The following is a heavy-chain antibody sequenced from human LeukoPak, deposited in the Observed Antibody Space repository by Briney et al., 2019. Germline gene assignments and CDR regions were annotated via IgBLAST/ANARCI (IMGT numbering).Heavy chain of an antibody. D-gene: IGHD3-3*01. V-gene: IGHV1-2*02. CDR3: ARVRFFYYGMDV. J-gene: IGHJ6*02. CDR1: GYTFTDCY. Sequence: ASVKVSCKASGYTFTDCYIHWVRQVPGQGLEWMGWVEPNSEGTNYAQKFQGRVTMTRDTSISTAYMELSRLRSDDTAVYYCARVRFFYYGMDVWGQGTTVTVSS. CDR2: VEPNSEGT.